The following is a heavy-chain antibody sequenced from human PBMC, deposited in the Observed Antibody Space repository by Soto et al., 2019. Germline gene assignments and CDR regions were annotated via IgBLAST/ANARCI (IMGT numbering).Heavy chain of an antibody. V-gene: IGHV3-64*01. CDR3: ARDFLSYSGGWNRPSWYFDL. J-gene: IGHJ2*01. CDR2: ISSNGGST. CDR1: GFAFSSYA. Sequence: EVQLVESGGGLVQPGGSLRLSCAASGFAFSSYAMHWVRQAPGKGLEYVSAISSNGGSTYYANSVKGRFTISRDNSKNTLYLQMGSLRAEDMAVYYCARDFLSYSGGWNRPSWYFDLWGRGTLVTVSS. D-gene: IGHD6-19*01.